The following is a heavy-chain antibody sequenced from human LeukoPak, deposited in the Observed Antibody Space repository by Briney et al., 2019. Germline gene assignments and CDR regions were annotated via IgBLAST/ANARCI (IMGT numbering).Heavy chain of an antibody. CDR2: IYYSGST. Sequence: PSETVTHLCTVSGGSLSSSSYYWGWIRQPPGKGLEWIGSIYYSGSTYYNPSLKSRVTISVDTSKNQFSLKLSSVTAADTAVYYCARLHYDYVWGSYRSQYFDFWGQGTLVTVSS. D-gene: IGHD3-16*02. CDR3: ARLHYDYVWGSYRSQYFDF. CDR1: GGSLSSSSYY. V-gene: IGHV4-39*01. J-gene: IGHJ4*02.